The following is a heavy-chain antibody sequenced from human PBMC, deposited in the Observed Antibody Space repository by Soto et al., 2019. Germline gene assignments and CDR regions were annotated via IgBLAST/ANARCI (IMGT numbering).Heavy chain of an antibody. CDR3: ARDPVGGNWFDY. D-gene: IGHD1-26*01. CDR2: INPYNGNT. V-gene: IGHV1-18*01. CDR1: GYTFTSYG. Sequence: ASVKVSCKASGYTFTSYGISWVRQAPGQGLEWMGWINPYNGNTNYAQKLQGRVTMTTDTSTSTAYMELRSLRSDDTAVYYCARDPVGGNWFDYWGQGTLVTVSS. J-gene: IGHJ5*01.